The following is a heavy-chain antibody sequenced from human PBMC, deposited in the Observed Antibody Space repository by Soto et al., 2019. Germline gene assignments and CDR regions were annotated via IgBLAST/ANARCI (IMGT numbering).Heavy chain of an antibody. D-gene: IGHD4-17*01. V-gene: IGHV4-31*03. J-gene: IGHJ6*02. CDR3: ARDRLRAVTRDAGMDV. CDR1: GGTISIDGFY. CDR2: IYYSGTT. Sequence: SETLSLTCTVSGGTISIDGFYWTWIGQRPGKGLEWIGFIYYSGTTYYNPSFKSRLTISVDTSKNQFSLRLTSAPAADTAVYSCARDRLRAVTRDAGMDVWGQGPTIAVSS.